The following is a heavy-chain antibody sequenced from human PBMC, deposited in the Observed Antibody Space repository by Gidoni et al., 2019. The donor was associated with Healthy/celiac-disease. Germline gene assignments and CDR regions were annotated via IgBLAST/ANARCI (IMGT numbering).Heavy chain of an antibody. CDR2: ISSSSSTI. V-gene: IGHV3-48*02. J-gene: IGHJ6*02. Sequence: EVQLVESGGGLVQPGGSLRLSCAASGFTFSSDSMNWVRQAPGKGLEWVSYISSSSSTIYYADSVKGRFTISRDNAKNSLYLQMNSLRDEDTAVYYCARVNVLRFLEVLNGMDVWGQGTTVTVSS. D-gene: IGHD3-3*01. CDR1: GFTFSSDS. CDR3: ARVNVLRFLEVLNGMDV.